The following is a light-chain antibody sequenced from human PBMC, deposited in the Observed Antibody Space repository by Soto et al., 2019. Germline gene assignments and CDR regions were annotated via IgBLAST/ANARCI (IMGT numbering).Light chain of an antibody. V-gene: IGKV3-20*01. CDR3: QQYGTSLIT. CDR1: QSVDTNY. CDR2: GAS. Sequence: EIVLTQSPGTLSLSPGERATLSCRASQSVDTNYLAWYQQKPGQAPRLLVRGASSRASGIPDRFSGSGSGTDFTLTISRLEPEDFAVYFCQQYGTSLITFGQGTRLEI. J-gene: IGKJ5*01.